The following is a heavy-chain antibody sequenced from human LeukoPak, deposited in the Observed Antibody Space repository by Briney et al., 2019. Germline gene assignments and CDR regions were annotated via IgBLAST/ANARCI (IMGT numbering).Heavy chain of an antibody. CDR2: IYYSGST. V-gene: IGHV4-59*08. CDR1: GGSISSYY. J-gene: IGHJ4*02. D-gene: IGHD4/OR15-4a*01. Sequence: SETLSLTCTVSGGSISSYYWSWIRQPPGKGLEWIGYIYYSGSTNYNPSLKSRVTISVNTSKNQFSLKLSSVTAADTAVYYCARHPNYDPDYFDYWGQGALVTVSS. CDR3: ARHPNYDPDYFDY.